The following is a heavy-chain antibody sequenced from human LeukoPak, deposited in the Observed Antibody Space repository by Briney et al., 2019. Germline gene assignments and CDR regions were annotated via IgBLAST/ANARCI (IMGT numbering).Heavy chain of an antibody. CDR1: GFTFSDYY. D-gene: IGHD4-17*01. CDR3: AKAVRKTVTTDAFDI. V-gene: IGHV3-30*02. Sequence: GGSLRLSCAASGFTFSDYYMSWIRQAPGKGLEWVAFIRYDGSNKYYADSVRGRFTISRDNSKNTLYLQMNSLRAEDTAVYYCAKAVRKTVTTDAFDIWGQGTMVTVSS. J-gene: IGHJ3*02. CDR2: IRYDGSNK.